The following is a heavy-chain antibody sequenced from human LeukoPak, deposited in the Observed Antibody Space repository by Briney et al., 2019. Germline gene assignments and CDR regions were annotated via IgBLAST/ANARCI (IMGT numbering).Heavy chain of an antibody. CDR2: INPNSGGT. V-gene: IGHV1-2*02. CDR3: ARGGDWNSAADAFDI. Sequence: ASVKVSCKASGYTFTGCYMHWVRQAPGQGLEWMGWINPNSGGTNYAQKFQGRVTMTRDTSISTAYMELSRLRSDDTAVYYCARGGDWNSAADAFDIWGQGTMVTVSS. D-gene: IGHD1/OR15-1a*01. CDR1: GYTFTGCY. J-gene: IGHJ3*02.